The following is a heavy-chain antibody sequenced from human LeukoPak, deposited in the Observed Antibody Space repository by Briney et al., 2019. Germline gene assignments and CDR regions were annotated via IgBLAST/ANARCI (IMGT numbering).Heavy chain of an antibody. CDR3: ATSNYDFWSGYYSS. CDR2: IYTSGST. J-gene: IGHJ4*02. CDR1: GGSISSGSYY. D-gene: IGHD3-3*01. V-gene: IGHV4-61*02. Sequence: PSETLSLTXTVSGGSISSGSYYWSWIRQPAGKGLDWIGRIYTSGSTNYNPSLKSRVTISVDTSKNQFSLKLSSVTAADTAVYYCATSNYDFWSGYYSSWGQGILVTVSS.